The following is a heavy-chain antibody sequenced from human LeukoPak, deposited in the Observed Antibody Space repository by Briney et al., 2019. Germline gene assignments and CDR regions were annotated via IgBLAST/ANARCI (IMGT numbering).Heavy chain of an antibody. CDR1: GGSFSGYY. V-gene: IGHV4-34*01. CDR3: ASGSYDGKGYYFDY. Sequence: SETLSLTCAVYGGSFSGYYWSWIRQPPRKGLEWIGEINHSGSTNYNPSLKSRVTISVDTSKNQFSLKLSSVTAADTAVYYCASGSYDGKGYYFDYWGQGTLVTVSS. J-gene: IGHJ4*02. CDR2: INHSGST. D-gene: IGHD1-26*01.